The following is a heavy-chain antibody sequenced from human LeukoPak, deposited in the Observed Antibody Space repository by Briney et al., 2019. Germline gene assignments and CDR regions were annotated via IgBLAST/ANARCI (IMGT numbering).Heavy chain of an antibody. CDR2: IYYSGST. D-gene: IGHD3-10*01. CDR1: GGSISSGDYY. CDR3: ARLRFGELSIYFDY. J-gene: IGHJ4*02. Sequence: TLSLTCTVSGGSISSGDYYWSWIRQPPGKGLAWIGYIYYSGSTYYSPSLKSRVTISVDTSKNQFSLKLSSVTAADTAVYYCARLRFGELSIYFDYWGQGTLVTVSS. V-gene: IGHV4-30-4*01.